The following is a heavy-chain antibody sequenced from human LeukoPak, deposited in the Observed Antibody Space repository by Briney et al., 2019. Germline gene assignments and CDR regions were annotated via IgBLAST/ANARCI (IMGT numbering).Heavy chain of an antibody. CDR2: ISAYNGNT. J-gene: IGHJ5*02. Sequence: ASVKVSCKASGYTFTSYGISWVRQAPGQGLEWMGWISAYNGNTNYAQKFQGRVTMTRDTSISTAYMELSRLRSDDTAVYYCARGLAYSSSSRGLGSWFDPWGQGTLVTVSS. D-gene: IGHD6-6*01. CDR3: ARGLAYSSSSRGLGSWFDP. V-gene: IGHV1-18*01. CDR1: GYTFTSYG.